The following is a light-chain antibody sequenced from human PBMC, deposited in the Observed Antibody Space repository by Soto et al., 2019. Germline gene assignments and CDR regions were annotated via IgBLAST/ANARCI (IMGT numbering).Light chain of an antibody. CDR2: GAS. Sequence: IQMTQSPSSLSASVGDRVTITCRASQGISNELGWYQQRPGKAPKVLIYGASNLQSGVPSRFSGSGSGTEFTLTISSLQPDDFATYYCQQYNSYSGGTFGQGTKVDIK. J-gene: IGKJ1*01. V-gene: IGKV1-17*01. CDR3: QQYNSYSGGT. CDR1: QGISNE.